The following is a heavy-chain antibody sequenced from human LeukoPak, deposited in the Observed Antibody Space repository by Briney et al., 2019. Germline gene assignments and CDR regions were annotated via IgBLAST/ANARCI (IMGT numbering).Heavy chain of an antibody. CDR3: ARGVGGYDILTGYFKGTYYFDY. Sequence: ASVKVSCKASGYTFTSYGISWVRQAPGQGLEWMGWISAYNGNTNYAQKLQGRVTMTTDTSTSAAYMELRSLRSDDTAVYYCARGVGGYDILTGYFKGTYYFDYWGQGTLVTVSS. V-gene: IGHV1-18*01. J-gene: IGHJ4*02. CDR1: GYTFTSYG. D-gene: IGHD3-9*01. CDR2: ISAYNGNT.